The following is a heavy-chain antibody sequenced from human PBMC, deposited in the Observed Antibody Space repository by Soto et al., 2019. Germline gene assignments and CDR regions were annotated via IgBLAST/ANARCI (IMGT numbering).Heavy chain of an antibody. CDR2: IYQSGVT. Sequence: SETLSLTCNMSGDSYSISTYSWSWIRQPPGKALQWIGFIYQSGVTSYNPSLASRVSISLDRSNSQCSLKLKSVTAADTAVYFCAGMPYTSGLRFDPWGPGTLVTVSS. V-gene: IGHV4-30-2*01. CDR1: GDSYSISTYS. CDR3: AGMPYTSGLRFDP. J-gene: IGHJ5*02. D-gene: IGHD6-19*01.